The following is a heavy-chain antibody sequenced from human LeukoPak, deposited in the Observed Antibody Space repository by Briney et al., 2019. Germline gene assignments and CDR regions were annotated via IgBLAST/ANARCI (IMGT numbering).Heavy chain of an antibody. CDR3: ARDRGYSYGWGQLSYGMDV. CDR2: IYYSGST. J-gene: IGHJ6*02. D-gene: IGHD5-18*01. CDR1: GGSISSYY. V-gene: IGHV4-59*01. Sequence: PSETLSLTCTVSGGSISSYYWSWIRQPPGKGLEWIGYIYYSGSTNYNPSLKSRVTISVDTSKNQFSLKLSSVTAADTAVYYCARDRGYSYGWGQLSYGMDVWGQGTTVTVSS.